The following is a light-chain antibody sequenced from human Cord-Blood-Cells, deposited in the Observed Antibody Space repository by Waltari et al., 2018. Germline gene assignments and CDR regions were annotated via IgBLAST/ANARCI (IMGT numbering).Light chain of an antibody. CDR3: SSYTSSSTLYV. J-gene: IGLJ1*01. CDR1: SPDVGGPTH. Sequence: QSALTQPTPVSGSSGQSITISCTRHSPDVGGPTHVPAYQQHQGKAPKLMIYDVSNRPSGVSNRFSGSKSGNTASLTISGLQAEDEADYYCSSYTSSSTLYVFGTGTKVTVL. V-gene: IGLV2-14*01. CDR2: DVS.